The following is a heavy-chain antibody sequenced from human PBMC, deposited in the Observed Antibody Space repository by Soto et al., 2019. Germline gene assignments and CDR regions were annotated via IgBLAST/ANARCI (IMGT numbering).Heavy chain of an antibody. CDR3: ARTHYNYRYMDG. Sequence: GSLRLSCTASGFIFSSYYMSWVRQAPGKGLEWVATIKQDGGAKYYVDSVKGRFTMSRDNAMDSLYLQVNSLRAEDTAVYYCARTHYNYRYMDGWGKGTTVTVSS. V-gene: IGHV3-7*01. CDR2: IKQDGGAK. J-gene: IGHJ6*03. D-gene: IGHD3-16*01. CDR1: GFIFSSYY.